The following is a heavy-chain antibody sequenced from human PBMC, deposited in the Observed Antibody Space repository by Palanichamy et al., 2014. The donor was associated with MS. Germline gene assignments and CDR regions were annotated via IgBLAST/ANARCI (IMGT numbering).Heavy chain of an antibody. J-gene: IGHJ4*02. D-gene: IGHD4-17*01. CDR2: ISGGGGST. CDR1: GFTFSSYA. Sequence: EVQLLESWGRAWYSLGGPVRLSCAASGFTFSSYAMSWVRQAPGKGLDWVSAISGGGGSTYYADSVKGRFTISRDNSKNTLYLQMNSLRVEDTAVYYCAKDRARAVPYPHGFDYWGQGTLVTVSS. V-gene: IGHV3-23*01. CDR3: AKDRARAVPYPHGFDY.